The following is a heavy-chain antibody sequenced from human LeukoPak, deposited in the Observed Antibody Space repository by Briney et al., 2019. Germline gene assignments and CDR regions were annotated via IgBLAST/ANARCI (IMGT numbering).Heavy chain of an antibody. Sequence: SGGSLRLSCAASGFTFSSYEMNWVRQAPGKGLEWVSYISSSGSTIYYADSVKGRFTISRDNAKNSLYLQMNSLRAEDTAVYYCARDSETVTTHAFDYWGQGTLVTVSS. CDR2: ISSSGSTI. CDR1: GFTFSSYE. D-gene: IGHD4-17*01. V-gene: IGHV3-48*03. CDR3: ARDSETVTTHAFDY. J-gene: IGHJ4*02.